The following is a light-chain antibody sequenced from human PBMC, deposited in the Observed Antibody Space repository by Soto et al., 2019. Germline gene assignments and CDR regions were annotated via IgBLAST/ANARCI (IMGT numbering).Light chain of an antibody. CDR2: EVS. CDR1: SSDVGSYNL. V-gene: IGLV2-23*02. CDR3: CSYAGSSTPYV. J-gene: IGLJ1*01. Sequence: QSALTQPASVSGSPGQSITISCTGTSSDVGSYNLVSWYQQHPGKAPKLMIYEVSKRPSGVSNRFSGSKSGNTASLTISGLQAEDEADYYCCSYAGSSTPYVFGTGPKLTVL.